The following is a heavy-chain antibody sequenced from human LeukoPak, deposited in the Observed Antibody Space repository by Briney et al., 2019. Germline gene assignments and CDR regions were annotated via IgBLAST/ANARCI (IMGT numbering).Heavy chain of an antibody. CDR1: GGTFSSYA. V-gene: IGHV1-69*04. D-gene: IGHD2-2*02. CDR2: IIPILGIA. J-gene: IGHJ5*02. CDR3: ARDIVEYCSSTSCYMP. Sequence: GASVTVSCTASGGTFSSYAISWVRQAPGQGLEWMGRIIPILGIANYAQKFQGRVTITADKSTSTAYMELSSLRSEDTAVYYCARDIVEYCSSTSCYMPWGQGTLVTVSS.